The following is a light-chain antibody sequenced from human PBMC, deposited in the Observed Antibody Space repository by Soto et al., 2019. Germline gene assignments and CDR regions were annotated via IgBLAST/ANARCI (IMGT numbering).Light chain of an antibody. CDR1: QSVRNNY. V-gene: IGKV3-20*01. CDR2: GAS. J-gene: IGKJ2*01. Sequence: EMLLTQSPGTLSLSPGERATLSCRASQSVRNNYLAWYQQKPGQAPRLLIYGASGRATGIPDRFSGSGSGTDFTLTISRLEPEDFAVYYCQQYGSSPYTFGQGTKLEI. CDR3: QQYGSSPYT.